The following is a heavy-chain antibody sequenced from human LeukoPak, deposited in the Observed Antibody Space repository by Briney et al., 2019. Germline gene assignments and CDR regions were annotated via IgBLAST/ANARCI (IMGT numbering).Heavy chain of an antibody. CDR1: GGSISSSSYY. CDR3: ARGYQLLGWFDP. D-gene: IGHD2-2*01. CDR2: IYHSGST. Sequence: SETLSLTCTVSGGSISSSSYYWGWIRQPPGKGLEWIGYIYHSGSTYYNPSLKSRVTISVDRSKNQFSLKLSSVTAADTAVYYCARGYQLLGWFDPWGQGTLVTVSS. V-gene: IGHV4-39*07. J-gene: IGHJ5*02.